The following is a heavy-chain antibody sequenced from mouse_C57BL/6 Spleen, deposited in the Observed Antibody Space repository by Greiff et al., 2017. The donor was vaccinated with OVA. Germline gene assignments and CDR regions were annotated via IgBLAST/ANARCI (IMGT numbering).Heavy chain of an antibody. D-gene: IGHD1-1*01. CDR1: GYTFTSYW. J-gene: IGHJ4*01. CDR2: IYPSDSET. V-gene: IGHV1-61*01. CDR3: AMGVAPMDY. Sequence: VQLQQPGAELVRPGSSVKLSSKASGYTFTSYWMDWVKQRPGQGLEWIGNIYPSDSETHYNQKFKDKATLTVDKSSSTAYMQLSSLTSEDSAVYYCAMGVAPMDYWGQGTSVTVSS.